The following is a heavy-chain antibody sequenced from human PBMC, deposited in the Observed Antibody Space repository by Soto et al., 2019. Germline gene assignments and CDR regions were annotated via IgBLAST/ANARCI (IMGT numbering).Heavy chain of an antibody. Sequence: SETLSLTCTASGGSISSYYWSWIRQPPGKGLEWFGYIYYSGSTNYNPSLKSRVTISVDTSKNQFSLKLSSVTAADTAVYYCARQYSGYDYYYYYYMDVWGKGTTVTVSS. CDR3: ARQYSGYDYYYYYYMDV. J-gene: IGHJ6*03. D-gene: IGHD5-12*01. CDR1: GGSISSYY. V-gene: IGHV4-59*08. CDR2: IYYSGST.